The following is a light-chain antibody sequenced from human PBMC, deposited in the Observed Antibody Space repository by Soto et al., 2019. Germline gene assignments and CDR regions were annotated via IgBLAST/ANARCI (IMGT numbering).Light chain of an antibody. J-gene: IGLJ2*01. CDR2: GTA. CDR1: SSNIGANFD. CDR3: QSYDNTLGGHVV. Sequence: QDVLTHSPSVSWAPGHGVTISCTGSSSNIGANFDVHWYQQLPGTAPKLLISGTANRPSGVPDRFSGSKSGSSASLAITGLQAEDEADYYCQSYDNTLGGHVVFGGGTKVTVL. V-gene: IGLV1-40*01.